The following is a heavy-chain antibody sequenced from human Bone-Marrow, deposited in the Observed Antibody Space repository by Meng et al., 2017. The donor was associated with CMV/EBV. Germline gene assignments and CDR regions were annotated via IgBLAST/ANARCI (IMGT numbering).Heavy chain of an antibody. J-gene: IGHJ2*01. CDR3: TTYCSSTSCPAAAGWYFDL. V-gene: IGHV3-15*01. Sequence: GGSLRLSCVASGFTFSNAWMSWVCQAPGKGLEWVGRIKSITDGGTTDYAAPGKGRFIISRDDSKSTLYLQMNSLKPEDTAVYYCTTYCSSTSCPAAAGWYFDLWGRGTLVTVSS. CDR1: GFTFSNAW. D-gene: IGHD2-2*01. CDR2: IKSITDGGTT.